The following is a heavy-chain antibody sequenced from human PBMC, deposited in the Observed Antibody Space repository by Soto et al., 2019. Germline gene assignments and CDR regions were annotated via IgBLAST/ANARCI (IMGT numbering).Heavy chain of an antibody. CDR2: INTDNGNT. CDR3: ARVGLTMIVVPFGVR. J-gene: IGHJ4*02. D-gene: IGHD3-22*01. CDR1: GYIFTSYG. V-gene: IGHV1-18*04. Sequence: QVQLVQSGAEVRKPGASVQVSCKASGYIFTSYGISWVRQAPGQGFEWMGWINTDNGNTKYAQKFEGRVTMTRDRSTATAYMELRSLKSDDTAVYYCARVGLTMIVVPFGVRWGQVTQVTVSS.